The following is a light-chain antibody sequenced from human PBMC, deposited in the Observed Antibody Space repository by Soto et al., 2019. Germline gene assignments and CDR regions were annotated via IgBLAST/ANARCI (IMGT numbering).Light chain of an antibody. J-gene: IGLJ3*02. CDR3: CSYAHTSTWV. Sequence: QSALTQPASVSGSPGQSITISCTGTNSDIGSYNLVSWYQQHPGKAPKLLIYEVNKRPSGVSNRFSGSKSGNTASLTISGLQAEDEADYYCCSYAHTSTWVFGGGTKLTVL. CDR2: EVN. V-gene: IGLV2-23*02. CDR1: NSDIGSYNL.